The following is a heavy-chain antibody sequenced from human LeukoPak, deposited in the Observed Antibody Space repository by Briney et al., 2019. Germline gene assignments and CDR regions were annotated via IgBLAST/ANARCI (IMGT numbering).Heavy chain of an antibody. CDR3: AKSSREGYSSSWYPPSDY. D-gene: IGHD6-13*01. V-gene: IGHV3-23*01. J-gene: IGHJ4*02. Sequence: PGGSLRLSCAASGFTFSSYAMSWVRQAPGKGLEWVSAISGSGGSTYYADSVKGRFTISRDNSKNTLYLQMNSLRAEDTAVYYCAKSSREGYSSSWYPPSDYWGQGTLVTVSS. CDR1: GFTFSSYA. CDR2: ISGSGGST.